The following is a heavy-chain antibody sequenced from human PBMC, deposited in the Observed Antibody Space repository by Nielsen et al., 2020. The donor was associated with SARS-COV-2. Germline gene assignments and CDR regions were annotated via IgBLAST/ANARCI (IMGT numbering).Heavy chain of an antibody. Sequence: GESLKISCKGSGYNFTSYWISWVRQMPGKGLEWMGRIHPTDSYTNNSPSFQGHVTISTDKSINTAYLQWRSLEASDTAMYYCARTGYCSGGICYSDYYYVMDVWGQGTMVTVFS. CDR2: IHPTDSYT. J-gene: IGHJ6*02. CDR1: GYNFTSYW. V-gene: IGHV5-10-1*01. CDR3: ARTGYCSGGICYSDYYYVMDV. D-gene: IGHD2-15*01.